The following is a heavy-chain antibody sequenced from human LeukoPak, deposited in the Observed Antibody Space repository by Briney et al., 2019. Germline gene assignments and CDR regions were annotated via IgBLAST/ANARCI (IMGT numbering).Heavy chain of an antibody. CDR2: IYYSGST. Sequence: RASETLSLTCTVSGGSISSYYWSWIRQPPGKGLEWIGYIYYSGSTNYNPSLKSRVTISVDTSKNQFSLKLSSVTAADTAVYYCARASAEVRAFDIWGQGTMVTVSS. V-gene: IGHV4-59*01. CDR1: GGSISSYY. CDR3: ARASAEVRAFDI. J-gene: IGHJ3*02. D-gene: IGHD1-1*01.